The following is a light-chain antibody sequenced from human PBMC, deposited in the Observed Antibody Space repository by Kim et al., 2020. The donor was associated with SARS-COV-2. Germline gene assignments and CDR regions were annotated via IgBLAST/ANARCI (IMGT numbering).Light chain of an antibody. CDR2: RNN. Sequence: RQTATLTCPGNSNNMGDQGVAWLQQHQGHPPKLLSYRNNKRPSGIAERFSASRSGNAAFLTITGLQPEDEADYYCSAWDDSLKAWVFGGGTQLTVL. J-gene: IGLJ3*02. V-gene: IGLV10-54*04. CDR1: SNNMGDQG. CDR3: SAWDDSLKAWV.